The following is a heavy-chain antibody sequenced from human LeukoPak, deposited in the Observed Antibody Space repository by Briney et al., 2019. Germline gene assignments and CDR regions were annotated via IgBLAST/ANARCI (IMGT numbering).Heavy chain of an antibody. V-gene: IGHV4-59*01. CDR1: GGSISSYY. Sequence: PSETLSLTCTVSGGSISSYYWSWIRQPPGKGLEWIGYIYYSGSTNYNPSLKSRVTISVDTSKNQFSLKLSSVTAADTAVYYYASSVEWPGAPFDYWGQGTLVTVSS. CDR2: IYYSGST. CDR3: ASSVEWPGAPFDY. J-gene: IGHJ4*02. D-gene: IGHD2-8*01.